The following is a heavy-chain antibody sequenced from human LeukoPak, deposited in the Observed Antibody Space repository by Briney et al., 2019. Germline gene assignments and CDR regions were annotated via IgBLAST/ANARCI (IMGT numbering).Heavy chain of an antibody. J-gene: IGHJ4*02. D-gene: IGHD2-15*01. V-gene: IGHV4-30-2*01. CDR1: GVSIRSGTYY. Sequence: PSETLSLTCTVSGVSIRSGTYYWNWIRQTPGKGLEWVAFASHGGNTYSSPSLKSRVTISLDTSKNQFSLTLNSVTAADTAVYYCARGGVYCSGGRCYSLDYWGQGTPVTVSS. CDR2: ASHGGNT. CDR3: ARGGVYCSGGRCYSLDY.